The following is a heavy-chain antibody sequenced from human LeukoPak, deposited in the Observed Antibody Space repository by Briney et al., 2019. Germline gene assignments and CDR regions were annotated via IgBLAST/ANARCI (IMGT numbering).Heavy chain of an antibody. CDR3: ARVGIAVAGTYWFDP. CDR2: IIPIFGTA. Sequence: GASVTVSFTASGGTFSSYAISWVRQAPGQGLEWMGGIIPIFGTANYAQKFQGRVTITADESTSTAYMELSSLRSEDTAVYYCARVGIAVAGTYWFDPGAREPWSPSPQ. CDR1: GGTFSSYA. V-gene: IGHV1-69*13. D-gene: IGHD6-19*01. J-gene: IGHJ5*02.